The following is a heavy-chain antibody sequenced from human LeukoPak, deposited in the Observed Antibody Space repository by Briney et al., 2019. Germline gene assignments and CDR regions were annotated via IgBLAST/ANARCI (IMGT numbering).Heavy chain of an antibody. Sequence: GGSLRPSCAASGFTFSSYEMNWVRQAPGKGLEWVSYISSSGSTIYYADSVKGRFTISRDNAKNSLYLQMNSLRAEDTAVYYCAREVPMVRGVYFDYWGQGTLVTVSS. V-gene: IGHV3-48*03. J-gene: IGHJ4*02. CDR3: AREVPMVRGVYFDY. CDR2: ISSSGSTI. D-gene: IGHD3-10*01. CDR1: GFTFSSYE.